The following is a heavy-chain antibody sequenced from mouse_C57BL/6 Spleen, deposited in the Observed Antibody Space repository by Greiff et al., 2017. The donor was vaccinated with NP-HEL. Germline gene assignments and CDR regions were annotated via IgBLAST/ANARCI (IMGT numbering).Heavy chain of an antibody. CDR1: GFNIKDDY. J-gene: IGHJ3*01. Sequence: VQLKQSGAELVRPGASVKLSCTASGFNIKDDYMHWVKQRPEQGLEWIGWIDPENGDTEYASKFQGKATITADTSSNTAYLQLSSLTSEDTAVYYCTTGYSNPFAYWGQGTLVTVSA. CDR3: TTGYSNPFAY. CDR2: IDPENGDT. D-gene: IGHD2-5*01. V-gene: IGHV14-4*01.